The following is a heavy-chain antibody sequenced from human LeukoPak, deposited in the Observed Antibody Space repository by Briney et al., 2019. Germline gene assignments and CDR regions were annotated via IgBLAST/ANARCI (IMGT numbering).Heavy chain of an antibody. J-gene: IGHJ4*02. V-gene: IGHV1-8*01. CDR2: MNPNSGNT. D-gene: IGHD5-12*01. Sequence: GASVKVSCKASGYTFTSYDINWVRQATGQGLEWMGWMNPNSGNTGYAQKFQGRVTMTRNTSISTAYMELSSLRSEDTAVYDVARGSIVRWLPLTYPFGYWGQGTLVTVSS. CDR3: ARGSIVRWLPLTYPFGY. CDR1: GYTFTSYD.